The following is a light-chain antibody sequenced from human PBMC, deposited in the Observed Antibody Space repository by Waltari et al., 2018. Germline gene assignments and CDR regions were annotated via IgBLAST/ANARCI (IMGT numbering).Light chain of an antibody. CDR1: QGISNY. Sequence: IQLTKSPSSLSPSEGNRVPITCRASQGISNYLAWYQQKPGKAPKLLIYAASTFQSGVPSRFSGSGSGTDFTLTISSLQPEDFATYYCQQLNSYQWTFGQGTKVEIK. V-gene: IGKV1-9*01. CDR3: QQLNSYQWT. J-gene: IGKJ1*01. CDR2: AAS.